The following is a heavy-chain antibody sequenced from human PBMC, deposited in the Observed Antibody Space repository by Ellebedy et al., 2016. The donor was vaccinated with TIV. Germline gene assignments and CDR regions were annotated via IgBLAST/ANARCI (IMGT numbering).Heavy chain of an antibody. J-gene: IGHJ4*02. CDR1: GGSLSGYS. CDR3: ARTIGYNRFHY. Sequence: GSLRLXXAVSGGSLSGYSWNWIRQLPGKGLEWLGEVNYSGGTNYNPSLNSRVTISIDTSKSQFFLELTSVTAADTAVYYCARTIGYNRFHYWGQGVLVIVSS. V-gene: IGHV4-34*01. D-gene: IGHD5-24*01. CDR2: VNYSGGT.